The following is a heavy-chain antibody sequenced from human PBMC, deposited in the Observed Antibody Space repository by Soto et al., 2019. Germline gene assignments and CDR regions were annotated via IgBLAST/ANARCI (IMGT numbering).Heavy chain of an antibody. Sequence: EVQLLESGGGLVQPGGSLRLSCAASGFTYESYAMSWVRQAPGKGLEWVSCINSGGTVAHYADSVKGRFAISRDNSKNTLSLEMNSLRDDDTGLYYCAISTGGFGGLFVVPSDYWGKGTLVTVSS. V-gene: IGHV3-23*01. J-gene: IGHJ4*02. D-gene: IGHD3-16*01. CDR1: GFTYESYA. CDR2: INSGGTVA. CDR3: AISTGGFGGLFVVPSDY.